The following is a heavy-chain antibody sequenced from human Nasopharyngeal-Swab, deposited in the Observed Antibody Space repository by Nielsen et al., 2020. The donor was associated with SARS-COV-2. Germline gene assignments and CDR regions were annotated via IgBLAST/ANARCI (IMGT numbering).Heavy chain of an antibody. Sequence: WVRQAPGQGLEWMGRINPNSGGTNYAQKFQGRVTMTRDTSISTAYMELSRLRSDDTAVYYCARLEWEPQYWGQGTLVTVPS. J-gene: IGHJ4*02. CDR2: INPNSGGT. V-gene: IGHV1-2*06. CDR3: ARLEWEPQY. D-gene: IGHD1-26*01.